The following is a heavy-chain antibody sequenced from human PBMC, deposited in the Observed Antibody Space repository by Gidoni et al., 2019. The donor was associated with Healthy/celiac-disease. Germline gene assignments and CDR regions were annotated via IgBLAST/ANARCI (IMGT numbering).Heavy chain of an antibody. Sequence: EVQVVESGGGLVKPGGSLGLSGAASGFTFTNAWMRWVRQAPGQGLEWVGRIKSKIDGGTTDYAAPVKGRFTISRDDSKNTLYLQMNSLKTEDTAVYYCTTDLNWGEMRFPYWGQGTLVTVSS. D-gene: IGHD7-27*01. CDR3: TTDLNWGEMRFPY. CDR2: IKSKIDGGTT. CDR1: GFTFTNAW. J-gene: IGHJ4*02. V-gene: IGHV3-15*01.